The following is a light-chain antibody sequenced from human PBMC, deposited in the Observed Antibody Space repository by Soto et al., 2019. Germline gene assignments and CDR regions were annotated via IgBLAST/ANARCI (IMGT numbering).Light chain of an antibody. CDR1: QSVISNY. J-gene: IGKJ4*01. CDR2: GAS. CDR3: LQDYYYPRS. V-gene: IGKV3-20*01. Sequence: EIVLTPSPGTLSLSPVDRATLSCRASQSVISNYLAWYQQKAGQAPRLLIYGASTRATGIPDRFSGSGSGTDFTLTISSLEPEDFATYYCLQDYYYPRSFGGGTKVDIK.